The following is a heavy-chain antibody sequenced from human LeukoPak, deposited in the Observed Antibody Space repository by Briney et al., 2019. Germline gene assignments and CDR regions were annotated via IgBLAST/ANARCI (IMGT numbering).Heavy chain of an antibody. CDR2: LYASGAT. V-gene: IGHV4-59*01. D-gene: IGHD2-8*02. J-gene: IGHJ6*02. Sequence: SETLSLTCSVAGDSISDYYYNWIRQAPGKGLEWIGYLYASGATKSNPFLKSRVTMSVDASKNQFTLSLNSVTTADTAVYYCAREVVWKQFSHGVDVWGQGTTVIVSS. CDR1: GDSISDYY. CDR3: AREVVWKQFSHGVDV.